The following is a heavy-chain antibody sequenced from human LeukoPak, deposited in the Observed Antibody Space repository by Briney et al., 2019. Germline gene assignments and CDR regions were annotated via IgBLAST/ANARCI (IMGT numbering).Heavy chain of an antibody. CDR3: ARDRGATSPANWFDP. D-gene: IGHD1-26*01. Sequence: ASVKVSCKASGYTFTSYYMRWVRQAPGQGLEWMGIINPSGGSTSSAQKFQGRVTMTRDMSTSTVYMELSSLRSEDTAVYYCARDRGATSPANWFDPWGQGTLVTVSS. J-gene: IGHJ5*02. CDR1: GYTFTSYY. CDR2: INPSGGST. V-gene: IGHV1-46*01.